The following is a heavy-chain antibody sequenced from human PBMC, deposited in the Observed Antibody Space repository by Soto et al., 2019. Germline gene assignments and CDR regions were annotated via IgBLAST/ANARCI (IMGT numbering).Heavy chain of an antibody. V-gene: IGHV4-34*01. CDR3: ARGRHILTGYYRDLNYGMEV. Sequence: SETLSLTCAVYGGSFSGYYWSWIRQPPGKGLEWIGEINHSGSTNYNPSLKSRVTISVDTSKNQFSLKLSSVTAADTAVYYCARGRHILTGYYRDLNYGMEVWGQGTMVTVSS. J-gene: IGHJ6*02. CDR2: INHSGST. D-gene: IGHD3-9*01. CDR1: GGSFSGYY.